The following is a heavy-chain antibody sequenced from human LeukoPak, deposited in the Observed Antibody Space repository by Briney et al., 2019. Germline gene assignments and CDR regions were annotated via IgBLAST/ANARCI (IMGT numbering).Heavy chain of an antibody. D-gene: IGHD1-26*01. V-gene: IGHV4-4*02. CDR2: IYHSGST. J-gene: IGHJ3*02. CDR1: GGSISSSNW. CDR3: ARADIVGATNI. Sequence: SGTLSLTCAVSGGSISSSNWWSWVRQPPGKGLEWIGEIYHSGSTNYNPSLKSRVTISVDTSKNQFSLKLSSVTAADTAVYYCARADIVGATNIWGQGTMVTVSS.